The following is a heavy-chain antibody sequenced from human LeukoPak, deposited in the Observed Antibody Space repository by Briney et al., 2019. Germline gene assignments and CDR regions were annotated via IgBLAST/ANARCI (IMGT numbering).Heavy chain of an antibody. Sequence: GRSLRLSCAASRFTFDDYAMHWVRQAPGKGLEWVSGISWNSGSIGYADSVKGRFTISRDNAKNSLYLQMNSLRAEDTALYYCAKDDSSGYWHAFDIWGQGTMVTVSS. CDR3: AKDDSSGYWHAFDI. D-gene: IGHD3-22*01. CDR2: ISWNSGSI. J-gene: IGHJ3*02. CDR1: RFTFDDYA. V-gene: IGHV3-9*01.